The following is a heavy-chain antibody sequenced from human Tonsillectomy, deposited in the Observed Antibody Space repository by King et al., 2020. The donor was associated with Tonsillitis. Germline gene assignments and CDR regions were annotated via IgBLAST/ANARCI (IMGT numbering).Heavy chain of an antibody. J-gene: IGHJ3*01. CDR1: GYSISSGYY. CDR3: ARVRITMLVIVRPAFAF. Sequence: VQLQESGPGLVKPSETLSLTCTVSGYSISSGYYWGWIRQPPGKGLEWIGSMYHSGSTYYNPSLKSRVTISVDTSKNQFSLKPSSVTAADTAVYYCARVRITMLVIVRPAFAFRRQATRVPVSS. V-gene: IGHV4-38-2*02. CDR2: MYHSGST. D-gene: IGHD3-22*01.